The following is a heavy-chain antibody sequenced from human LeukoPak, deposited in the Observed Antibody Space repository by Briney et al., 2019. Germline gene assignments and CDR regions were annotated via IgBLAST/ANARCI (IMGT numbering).Heavy chain of an antibody. CDR3: ARAGVDYGDRNTDNDGGFDY. CDR2: IYYSGST. D-gene: IGHD4-17*01. J-gene: IGHJ4*02. V-gene: IGHV4-34*01. Sequence: NTSETLSLTCAVYGGSFSGYYWGWIRQPPGKGLEWIGSIYYSGSTYYNPSLKSRVTISVDTSKNQFSLKLSSVTAADTAVYYCARAGVDYGDRNTDNDGGFDYWGQGTLVTVSS. CDR1: GGSFSGYY.